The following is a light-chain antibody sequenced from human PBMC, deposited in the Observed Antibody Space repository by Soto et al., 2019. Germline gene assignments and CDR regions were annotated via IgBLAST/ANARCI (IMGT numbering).Light chain of an antibody. CDR3: QQSSSFPLT. Sequence: DIQMTQSPSSVSASVGDRVTITSRASQGISNWLAWYQQKPGKAPKLLIYATSNLQSGVPSRFSGSGSGTDFTLTISSLQPEDFAAYYCQQSSSFPLTFGPGTKVDIK. V-gene: IGKV1-12*01. J-gene: IGKJ3*01. CDR2: ATS. CDR1: QGISNW.